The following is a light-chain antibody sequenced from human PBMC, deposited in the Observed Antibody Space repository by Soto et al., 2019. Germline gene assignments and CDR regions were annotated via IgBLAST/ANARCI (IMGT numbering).Light chain of an antibody. V-gene: IGKV3-11*01. Sequence: EIVLKQSPGTLSWSPGERASLSCRASQSVPSKYLAWYQQNPGQAPRLLIYDASNRATGIPARFSGSGSGTDFTLTISSLEPDDFAVYYCQQRADWPITFGQGTRLEIK. CDR2: DAS. CDR3: QQRADWPIT. CDR1: QSVPSKY. J-gene: IGKJ5*01.